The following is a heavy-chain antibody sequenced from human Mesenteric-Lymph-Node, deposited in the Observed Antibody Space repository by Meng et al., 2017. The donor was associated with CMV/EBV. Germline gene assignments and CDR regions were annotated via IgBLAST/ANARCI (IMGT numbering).Heavy chain of an antibody. CDR3: AKTARVPTA. V-gene: IGHV4-61*01. CDR1: GGSVSSGRYY. CDR2: IYYSGST. Sequence: SETLSLTCTVSGGSVSSGRYYWTWIRQPPGKGLEWIGYIYYSGSTNYNPSLKSRVTISVDTSKNQFSLKLRSVTAADTAVYYCAKTARVPTAWGQGTLVTVSS. J-gene: IGHJ5*02. D-gene: IGHD1-14*01.